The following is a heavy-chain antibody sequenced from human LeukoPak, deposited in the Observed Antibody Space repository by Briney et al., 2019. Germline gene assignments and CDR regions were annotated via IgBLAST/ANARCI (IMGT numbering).Heavy chain of an antibody. CDR1: GFTVSSNY. CDR2: IYSGGST. Sequence: GGSLRLSCAASGFTVSSNYMSWVRQAPGKGLEWVSVIYSGGSTYYADSVKGRFTISRDNSKNTLYLQMDSLRSEDTAVYYCAREPQYFDRIAVAGKGGYYYMDVWGKGTTVTVSS. D-gene: IGHD6-19*01. CDR3: AREPQYFDRIAVAGKGGYYYMDV. V-gene: IGHV3-53*05. J-gene: IGHJ6*03.